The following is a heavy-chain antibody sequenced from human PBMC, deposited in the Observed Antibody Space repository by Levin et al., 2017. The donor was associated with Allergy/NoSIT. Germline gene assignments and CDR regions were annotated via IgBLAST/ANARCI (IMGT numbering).Heavy chain of an antibody. CDR1: GGSFSGYY. CDR3: VRGSYCSGGSCYSIWFDP. CDR2: ITHSGST. D-gene: IGHD2-15*01. V-gene: IGHV4-34*01. J-gene: IGHJ5*02. Sequence: SETLSLTCTVYGGSFSGYYWNWIRQPPGRGLEWFGEITHSGSTNYNPSLKSRVTISVDTSKNQFSLRLSSVTAADTAVYYCVRGSYCSGGSCYSIWFDPWGQGTLVTVSS.